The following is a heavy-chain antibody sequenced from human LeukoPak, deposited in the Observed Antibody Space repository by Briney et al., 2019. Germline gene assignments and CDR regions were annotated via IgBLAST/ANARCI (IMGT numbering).Heavy chain of an antibody. J-gene: IGHJ4*02. CDR2: ISNTATTT. CDR1: GFTFSDYY. CDR3: ARAGYYRFDY. V-gene: IGHV3-11*04. D-gene: IGHD3-22*01. Sequence: GSLRLSCAASGFTFSDYYMSWIRQAPGKGLEWISSISNTATTTNYADSVKGRFTISRDNAQNTLYLQMNSLRVEDTGVYYCARAGYYRFDYWGQGTLVTVSS.